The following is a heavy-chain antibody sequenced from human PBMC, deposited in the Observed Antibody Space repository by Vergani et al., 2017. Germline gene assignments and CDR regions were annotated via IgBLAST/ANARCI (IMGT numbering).Heavy chain of an antibody. Sequence: QVQLVESGGGVVQPGRSLRLSCAASGFTFNQYGMHWVRQAPGKGLEWVAVTWYDGNNKQYADSVKGRFTISRENSKSTMYLQMNSLRDEDTGVYYCARELRLTYNRFEPWGQGTLVTVSS. J-gene: IGHJ5*02. D-gene: IGHD1-14*01. CDR1: GFTFNQYG. V-gene: IGHV3-33*01. CDR2: TWYDGNNK. CDR3: ARELRLTYNRFEP.